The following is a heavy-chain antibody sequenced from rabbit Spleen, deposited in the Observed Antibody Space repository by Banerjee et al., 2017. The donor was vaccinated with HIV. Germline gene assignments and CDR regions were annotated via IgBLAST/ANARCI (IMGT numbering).Heavy chain of an antibody. J-gene: IGHJ4*01. CDR1: GFSLSSYW. CDR3: VCSSGWGLGYFNL. V-gene: IGHV1S45*01. D-gene: IGHD4-1*01. Sequence: QEQLEESGGGLVKPEGSLTLTCTVSGFSLSSYWMTWVRQAPGKGLEWIATISNGDDSRYYASWVNGRFTISKTSSTTLYLQLNSLTAADTATYFCVCSSGWGLGYFNLWGQGTLVTVS. CDR2: ISNGDDSR.